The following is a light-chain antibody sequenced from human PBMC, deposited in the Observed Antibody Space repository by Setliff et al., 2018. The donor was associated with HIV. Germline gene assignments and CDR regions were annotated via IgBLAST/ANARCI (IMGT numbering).Light chain of an antibody. V-gene: IGLV2-11*01. CDR3: CSYAGSYTFV. Sequence: SVLTQPRSVSGSPGQSVTISCTGTSSDVGGYNYVSWYQQHPGKAPKLMIYDVSKRPSGVPDRFSGSKSGNTASLTIYGLQAEDEADYNCCSYAGSYTFVFGTGTKVTVL. J-gene: IGLJ1*01. CDR1: SSDVGGYNY. CDR2: DVS.